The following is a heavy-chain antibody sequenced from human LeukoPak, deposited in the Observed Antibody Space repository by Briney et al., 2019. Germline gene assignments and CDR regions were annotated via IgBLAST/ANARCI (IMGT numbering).Heavy chain of an antibody. V-gene: IGHV4-34*01. CDR3: ARAPLLRTMVRGVIEANKPFDY. Sequence: SETLSLTCAVYGGSFSGYYWSWIRQPPGKGLEWIGEINHSGSTNYNPSLKSRVTISVDTSKNQFSLKLSSVTAADTAVYYCARAPLLRTMVRGVIEANKPFDYWGQGTLVTVSS. CDR1: GGSFSGYY. CDR2: INHSGST. J-gene: IGHJ4*02. D-gene: IGHD3-10*01.